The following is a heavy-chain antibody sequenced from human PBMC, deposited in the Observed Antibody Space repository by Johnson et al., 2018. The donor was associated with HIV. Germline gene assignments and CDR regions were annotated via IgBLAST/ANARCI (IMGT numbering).Heavy chain of an antibody. V-gene: IGHV3-9*01. Sequence: VQLVESGGGLVQPGRSLRLSCAASGFTFDDYAMHWVRQAPGKGLEWVSGINWNGGSTGYADSVKGRFTISRDNAKNSLYLQINSLRPEDTAVYYCARDAYYGSGSYSQRNTFDVWGQGTMVAVSS. J-gene: IGHJ3*01. CDR2: INWNGGST. D-gene: IGHD3-10*01. CDR1: GFTFDDYA. CDR3: ARDAYYGSGSYSQRNTFDV.